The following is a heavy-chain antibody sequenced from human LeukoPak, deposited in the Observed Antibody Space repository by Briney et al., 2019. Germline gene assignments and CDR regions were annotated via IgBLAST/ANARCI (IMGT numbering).Heavy chain of an antibody. V-gene: IGHV3-20*04. D-gene: IGHD3-10*02. CDR3: AELGITMIGGV. CDR1: GFTFDDFG. J-gene: IGHJ6*04. CDR2: INWSGENT. Sequence: GGSLRLSCAASGFTFDDFGMGWVRQTPGKGLELVSGINWSGENTGYRDSVKGRFTISRDNAKNSLYLQMNSLRAEDTAVYYCAELGITMIGGVWGKGTTVTISS.